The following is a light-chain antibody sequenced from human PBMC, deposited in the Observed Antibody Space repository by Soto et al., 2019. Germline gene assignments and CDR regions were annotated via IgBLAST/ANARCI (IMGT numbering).Light chain of an antibody. V-gene: IGKV3-11*01. J-gene: IGKJ1*01. CDR3: QQRSNWPLT. Sequence: NVLTQSPATQSLSPGERATFSCRASQSVSSYLAWYQQKPGQAPRLLIYDASNRATGIPARFSGSGSGTDFTLTISSLEPEDFAVYYCQQRSNWPLTFGQGTKVDIK. CDR2: DAS. CDR1: QSVSSY.